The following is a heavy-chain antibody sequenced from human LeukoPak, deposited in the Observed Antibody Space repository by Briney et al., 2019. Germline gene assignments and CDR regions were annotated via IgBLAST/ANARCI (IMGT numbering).Heavy chain of an antibody. CDR2: IYYSGST. CDR1: GGSISSGGYY. J-gene: IGHJ4*02. CDR3: ARVHTSGWYYFDY. Sequence: PSQTLSLTCTVSGGSISSGGYYWSWIRQHPGKGLECIEYIYYSGSTYYNPSLKSRLTISVDTSKNQFSLKLSSVTAADTALYYCARVHTSGWYYFDYWGQGTLVTVSS. D-gene: IGHD6-19*01. V-gene: IGHV4-31*03.